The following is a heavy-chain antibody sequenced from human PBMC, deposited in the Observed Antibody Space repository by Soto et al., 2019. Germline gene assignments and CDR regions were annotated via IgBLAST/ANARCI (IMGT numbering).Heavy chain of an antibody. V-gene: IGHV3-23*01. CDR1: GFTFSSYA. CDR3: AKDRRIVVVPAAGTYYYYGMDV. J-gene: IGHJ6*02. Sequence: EVQLLESGGGLVQPGGSLRLSCAASGFTFSSYAMSWVRQAPGKGLEGVSAISGSGGSTYYADSVKGRFTISRDNSKNTLYLQMNSLRAEDTAVYYCAKDRRIVVVPAAGTYYYYGMDVWGQGTTVTVSS. D-gene: IGHD2-2*01. CDR2: ISGSGGST.